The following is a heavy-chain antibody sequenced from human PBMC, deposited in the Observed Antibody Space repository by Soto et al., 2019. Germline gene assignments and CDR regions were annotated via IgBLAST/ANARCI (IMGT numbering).Heavy chain of an antibody. CDR2: ISYDGSNK. CDR1: GFTFSSYG. Sequence: GGSLRLSCAASGFTFSSYGMHWVRQAPGKGLEWVAVISYDGSNKYYADSVKGRFTISRDNSKNTLYLQMNSLRAEDTAVYYCATGLTGTSPPAFDIWGQGIMVTVSS. V-gene: IGHV3-30*03. D-gene: IGHD1-7*01. J-gene: IGHJ3*02. CDR3: ATGLTGTSPPAFDI.